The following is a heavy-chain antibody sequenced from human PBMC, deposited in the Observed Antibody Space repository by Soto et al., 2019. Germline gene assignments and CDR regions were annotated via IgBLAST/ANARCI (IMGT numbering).Heavy chain of an antibody. D-gene: IGHD2-21*01. CDR2: INSDGTIS. J-gene: IGHJ6*01. CDR3: ARLSGDHSAFFSYGMDA. V-gene: IGHV3-74*01. CDR1: GFTFDTYW. Sequence: HGGSPGLGGAASGFTFDTYWINWVRRAPGKGPEWLSGINSDGTISSYADSVKGRFTISRDNARNTLSLQMNSLRADDTAVYYCARLSGDHSAFFSYGMDAWGQGTTVTVSS.